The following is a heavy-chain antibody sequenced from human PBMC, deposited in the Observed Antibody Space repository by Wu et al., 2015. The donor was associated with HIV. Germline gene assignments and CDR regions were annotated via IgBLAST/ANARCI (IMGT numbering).Heavy chain of an antibody. D-gene: IGHD3-10*01. CDR1: GYTFTDYY. Sequence: QVQLVQSGAEVKNPGASVKVSCKASGYTFTDYYMHWVRQAPGQGLEWMGWINPKSGGTSYAQKFQGRVTMTRDTSISTAYMELSRLRSDDTAVYYCASPFGSGPWGQGTLVTVSS. CDR2: INPKSGGT. V-gene: IGHV1-2*02. CDR3: ASPFGSGP. J-gene: IGHJ5*02.